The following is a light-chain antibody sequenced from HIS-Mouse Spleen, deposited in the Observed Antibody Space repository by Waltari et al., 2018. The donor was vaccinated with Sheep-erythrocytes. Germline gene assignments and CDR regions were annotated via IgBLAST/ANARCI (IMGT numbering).Light chain of an antibody. CDR2: EGS. CDR3: CSYAGSSTPWV. V-gene: IGLV2-23*01. J-gene: IGLJ3*02. CDR1: SSDVGCYNL. Sequence: QSALTQPASVSGSPGQSITISCTGTSSDVGCYNLFSWYQQHPGKAPKLMLYEGSKRPSGVSNRFSGSKSGNTASLTISGLQAEDEADYYCCSYAGSSTPWVFGGGTKLTVL.